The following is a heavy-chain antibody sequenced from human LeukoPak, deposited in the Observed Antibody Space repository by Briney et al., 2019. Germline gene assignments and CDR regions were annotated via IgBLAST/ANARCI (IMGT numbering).Heavy chain of an antibody. Sequence: VQPGGSLRLSCAASGFTVSSNYMSWVRQAPGKGLEWVSVIYSGGSTYYADSVKGRFTISRDNSKNTLYLQMNSLRAEDTAVYYCATDIRSSWYGVAILGYWGQGTLVTVSS. CDR2: IYSGGST. D-gene: IGHD6-13*01. J-gene: IGHJ4*02. V-gene: IGHV3-66*02. CDR3: ATDIRSSWYGVAILGY. CDR1: GFTVSSNY.